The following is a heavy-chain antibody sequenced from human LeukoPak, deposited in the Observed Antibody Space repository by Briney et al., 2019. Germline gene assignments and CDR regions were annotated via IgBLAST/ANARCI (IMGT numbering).Heavy chain of an antibody. CDR2: INHSGST. D-gene: IGHD6-6*01. CDR1: GGSFSGYY. CDR3: ARDAGADRPFDY. V-gene: IGHV4-34*01. J-gene: IGHJ4*02. Sequence: SETLSLTCAVYGGSFSGYYWSWIRQPPGKGLEWIGEINHSGSTNYNPSLKSRVTISVDTSKNQFSLKLSSVTAADTAVYYCARDAGADRPFDYWGQGTLVTVSS.